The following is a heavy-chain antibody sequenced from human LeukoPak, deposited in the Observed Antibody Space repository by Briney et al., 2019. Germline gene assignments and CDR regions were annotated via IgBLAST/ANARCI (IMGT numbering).Heavy chain of an antibody. V-gene: IGHV4-39*01. D-gene: IGHD1-1*01. CDR1: SGSISSSSYY. CDR2: IYYSGST. Sequence: SETLSLTCTVSSGSISSSSYYWGWIRQPPGKGLEWIGSIYYSGSTYYNPSLKSRVTISVDTSKNQFSLKLSSVTAADTAVYYCARGSRYPTIGYFQHWGQGTLVTVSS. J-gene: IGHJ1*01. CDR3: ARGSRYPTIGYFQH.